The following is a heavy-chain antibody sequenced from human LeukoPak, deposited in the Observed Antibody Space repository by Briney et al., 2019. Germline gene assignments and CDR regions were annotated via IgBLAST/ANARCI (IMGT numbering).Heavy chain of an antibody. V-gene: IGHV3-9*01. Sequence: GGSLRLSCAASGFTFDDYAMHWVRQAPGKGLEGVSGISWNSGSIVYADSVKGRFTISRDNAKNSLYLQMNSLRAEDTALYYCAKDISSGWYAFGAFDIWGQGTMVTVSS. CDR1: GFTFDDYA. CDR2: ISWNSGSI. J-gene: IGHJ3*02. D-gene: IGHD6-19*01. CDR3: AKDISSGWYAFGAFDI.